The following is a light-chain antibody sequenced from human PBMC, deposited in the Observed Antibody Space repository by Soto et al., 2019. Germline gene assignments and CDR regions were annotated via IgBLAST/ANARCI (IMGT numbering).Light chain of an antibody. V-gene: IGLV2-14*01. Sequence: QSALTQPASVSGSPGQSITISCTGTSSDVGGYNYVSWYQQHPGKAPKLMIYDVSNRPSGVSNRFSGSKSGNTASLTISGLQAEDEADYYCSSHTSSSPLLYVFGTGTKATVL. J-gene: IGLJ1*01. CDR1: SSDVGGYNY. CDR2: DVS. CDR3: SSHTSSSPLLYV.